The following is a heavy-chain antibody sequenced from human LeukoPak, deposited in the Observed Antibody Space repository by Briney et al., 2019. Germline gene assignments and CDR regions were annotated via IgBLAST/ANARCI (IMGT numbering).Heavy chain of an antibody. CDR3: ARSTDRITFGGVIVTGEFGY. CDR2: IWYDGSNK. V-gene: IGHV3-33*08. D-gene: IGHD3-16*02. Sequence: PGGSLRLSCAASGFTFSSYGMHWVRQAPGKGLEWVAVIWYDGSNKYYADSVKGRFTISRDNSKNTLYLQMNSLRAEDTAVYYCARSTDRITFGGVIVTGEFGYWGQGTLVTVSS. J-gene: IGHJ4*02. CDR1: GFTFSSYG.